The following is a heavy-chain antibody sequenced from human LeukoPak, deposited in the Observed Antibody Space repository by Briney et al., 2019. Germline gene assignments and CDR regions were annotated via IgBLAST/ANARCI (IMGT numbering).Heavy chain of an antibody. V-gene: IGHV1-8*01. CDR3: ERGLNYDNLTGFGRNWFDP. Sequence: GASVKVSCKASRYTFTTYDINWVGQATGQGVEWMGWMNHNSGNTGYAQKFQGRVTMTRNTSISRAYMELSSLRSEDTAVYYCERGLNYDNLTGFGRNWFDPWGQGTLVTVSS. CDR1: RYTFTTYD. J-gene: IGHJ5*02. D-gene: IGHD3-9*01. CDR2: MNHNSGNT.